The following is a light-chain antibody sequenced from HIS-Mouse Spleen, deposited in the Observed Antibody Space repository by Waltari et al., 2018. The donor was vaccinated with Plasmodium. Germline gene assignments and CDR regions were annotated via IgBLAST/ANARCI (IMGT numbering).Light chain of an antibody. V-gene: IGKV1-39*01. J-gene: IGKJ1*01. CDR2: AAS. CDR3: QQSYSTVT. Sequence: DIQMTQSPSSLSASVGDRVTITCRASQSISNYLNWYQQKPGKAPKFLIYAASTLQSGVPSRFSGSGSDTDFTLTISSLQAEDFATYYWQQSYSTVTFGQGTKVEIK. CDR1: QSISNY.